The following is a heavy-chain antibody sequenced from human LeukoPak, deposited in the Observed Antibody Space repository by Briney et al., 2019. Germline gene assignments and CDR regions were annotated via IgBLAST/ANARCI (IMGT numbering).Heavy chain of an antibody. Sequence: GGSLRLSCAASGFTFSNYGMHWVRQAPGKGLEWVAFIWFDVKTQYYADFVKGRFTISRDNSKNTLYLQMNSLRAEGTAVYYCARNYGGNSEGADYWGQGTLVTVSS. CDR2: IWFDVKTQ. CDR3: ARNYGGNSEGADY. CDR1: GFTFSNYG. J-gene: IGHJ4*02. D-gene: IGHD4-23*01. V-gene: IGHV3-33*01.